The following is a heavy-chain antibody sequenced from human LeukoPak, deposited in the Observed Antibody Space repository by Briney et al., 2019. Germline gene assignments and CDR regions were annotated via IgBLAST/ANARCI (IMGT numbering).Heavy chain of an antibody. J-gene: IGHJ4*02. CDR2: ISGSGGST. Sequence: GGSLRLSCAASGFTFSSYAMSWVRQAPGKGLEWVSAISGSGGSTYYADSVKGRFTISRDNSKNTLYLQMNSLRAEDTAVYYCARKGYDFWSGYSRRPFDYWGQGTLVTVSS. CDR1: GFTFSSYA. CDR3: ARKGYDFWSGYSRRPFDY. D-gene: IGHD3-3*01. V-gene: IGHV3-23*01.